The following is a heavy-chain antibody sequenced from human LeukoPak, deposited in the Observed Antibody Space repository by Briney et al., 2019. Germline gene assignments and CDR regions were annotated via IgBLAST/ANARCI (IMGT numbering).Heavy chain of an antibody. V-gene: IGHV1-18*01. CDR2: ISAYNGNT. J-gene: IGHJ4*02. CDR1: GHTFTSYD. CDR3: AVTHLDFDY. Sequence: ASVKVSCKVSGHTFTSYDTNWVRQATGQGLEWMGWISAYNGNTNYAQKLQGRVTMTTDTSTSTAYMELRSLRSDDTAVYYCAVTHLDFDYWGQGTLVTVSS. D-gene: IGHD2-21*02.